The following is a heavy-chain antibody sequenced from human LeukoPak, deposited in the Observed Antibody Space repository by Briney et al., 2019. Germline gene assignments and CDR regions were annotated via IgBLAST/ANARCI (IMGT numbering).Heavy chain of an antibody. V-gene: IGHV4-39*01. CDR2: IYYSGST. Sequence: SETLSLTCTASGGSISSSSYYWGWIRQPPRKGLEWIGSIYYSGSTYYNPSLKSRVTISVDTSKNQFSLKLSSVTAADTAVYYCASCGGNSPFYYYYGMDVWGQGTTVTVSS. J-gene: IGHJ6*02. CDR3: ASCGGNSPFYYYYGMDV. CDR1: GGSISSSSYY. D-gene: IGHD4-23*01.